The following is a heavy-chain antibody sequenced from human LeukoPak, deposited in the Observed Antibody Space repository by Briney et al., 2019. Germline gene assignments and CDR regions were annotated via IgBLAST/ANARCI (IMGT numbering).Heavy chain of an antibody. CDR3: ARGIYDFWSGYYYYGMDV. CDR2: IYYSGST. V-gene: IGHV4-61*08. D-gene: IGHD3-3*01. J-gene: IGHJ6*02. Sequence: SETLSLTCTVSGGSISSGGYYWSWIRQHPGKGLEWIGYIYYSGSTNYNPSLKSRVTISVDTSKNQFSLKLSSVTAADTAVYYCARGIYDFWSGYYYYGMDVWGQGTTVTVSS. CDR1: GGSISSGGYY.